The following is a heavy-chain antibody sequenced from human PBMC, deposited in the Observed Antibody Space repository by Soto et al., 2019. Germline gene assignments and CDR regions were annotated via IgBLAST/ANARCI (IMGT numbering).Heavy chain of an antibody. CDR2: FNGYNSNT. J-gene: IGHJ6*01. CDR3: ARMGDVLYYQYGMDV. D-gene: IGHD3-16*01. CDR1: GYIFTSYG. Sequence: QVQLVQSGAEVKKPGASVKVSCKAPGYIFTSYGVSWVRKAPGQGLDSLRWFNGYNSNTNYGQNLQGRVTMTTDTSTSTGYMWLRSLRSDDTAVYYCARMGDVLYYQYGMDVWGQGTTVIVSS. V-gene: IGHV1-18*01.